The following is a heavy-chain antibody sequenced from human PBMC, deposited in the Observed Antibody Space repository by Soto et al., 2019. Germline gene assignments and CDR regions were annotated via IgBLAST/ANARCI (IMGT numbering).Heavy chain of an antibody. CDR3: ARVKHDYGDYVADY. Sequence: PSEALSLTCTVPGGSISSSSYYWGWIRQPPGKGLEWIGSIYYSGSTYYNPSLKSRVTISVDTSKNQFSLKLSSVTAADTAVYYCARVKHDYGDYVADYWGQGTRVTVSA. CDR1: GGSISSSSYY. J-gene: IGHJ4*02. V-gene: IGHV4-39*01. CDR2: IYYSGST. D-gene: IGHD4-17*01.